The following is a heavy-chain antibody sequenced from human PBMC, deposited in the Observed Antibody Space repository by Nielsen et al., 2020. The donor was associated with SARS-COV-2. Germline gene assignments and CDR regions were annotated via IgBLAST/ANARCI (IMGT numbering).Heavy chain of an antibody. D-gene: IGHD2-21*02. CDR3: ARDLCGGDCYPDYYYYYGMDV. V-gene: IGHV3-21*01. CDR2: ISSSSSYI. Sequence: GESLKISCAASGFTFSSYSMNWVRQAPGKGLEWVSSISSSSSYIYYADSVEGRFTISRDNAKNSLYLQMNSLRAEDTAVYYCARDLCGGDCYPDYYYYYGMDVWGQGTTVTVSS. CDR1: GFTFSSYS. J-gene: IGHJ6*02.